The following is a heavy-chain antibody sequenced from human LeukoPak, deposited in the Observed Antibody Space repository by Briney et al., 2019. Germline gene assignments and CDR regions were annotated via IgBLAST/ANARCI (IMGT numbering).Heavy chain of an antibody. V-gene: IGHV3-30*18. CDR3: AKDACGGDCSLFDY. Sequence: AGGSLRLSCAASGFTFSSYGMHWVRQAPGKGLEWVAVISYDGCNKYYADSVKGRFTISRDNSKNTLYLQMNSLRAEDTAVYYCAKDACGGDCSLFDYWGQGTLVTVSS. J-gene: IGHJ4*02. CDR1: GFTFSSYG. CDR2: ISYDGCNK. D-gene: IGHD2-21*02.